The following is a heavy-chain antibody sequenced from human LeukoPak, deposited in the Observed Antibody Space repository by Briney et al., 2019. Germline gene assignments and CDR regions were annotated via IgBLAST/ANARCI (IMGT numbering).Heavy chain of an antibody. CDR1: GFTFSSYS. V-gene: IGHV3-21*04. J-gene: IGHJ4*02. Sequence: GGSLRLSCAASGFTFSSYSMNWVRQAPGKGLEWVSSISSSSSYIYYADSVKGRFTISRDNAKNSLYLQMNSLRAEDTAVYYCARDVEVAYNFDYWGQGTLVTVSS. CDR2: ISSSSSYI. D-gene: IGHD2-15*01. CDR3: ARDVEVAYNFDY.